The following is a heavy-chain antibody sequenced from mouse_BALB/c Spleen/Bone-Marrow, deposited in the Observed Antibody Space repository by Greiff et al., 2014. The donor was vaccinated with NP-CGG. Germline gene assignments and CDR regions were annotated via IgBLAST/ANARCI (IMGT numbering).Heavy chain of an antibody. D-gene: IGHD1-2*01. Sequence: EVQLQQSGAELVRSGASVKLSCTASGFNIKDYYMHWVKQRPEQGLEWIGWIDPENGDTEYAPKFQGKATMTADTSSNTAYLQLSSLTSEDTAVYYSNAQNYGYGAWFAYWGQGTLVTVSA. J-gene: IGHJ3*01. CDR3: NAQNYGYGAWFAY. CDR2: IDPENGDT. V-gene: IGHV14-4*02. CDR1: GFNIKDYY.